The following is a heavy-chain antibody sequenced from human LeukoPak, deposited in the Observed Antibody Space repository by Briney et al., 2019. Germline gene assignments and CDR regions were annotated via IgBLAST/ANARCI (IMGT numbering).Heavy chain of an antibody. CDR2: IYHSGST. CDR1: GGSISSSSYY. D-gene: IGHD2-2*01. CDR3: ARGSTSRLTTYSTFDWYFDL. Sequence: KPSETLSLTCTVSGGSISSSSYYWGWIRQPPGKGLEWIGYIYHSGSTYYNPSLKSRVTISVDRSKNQFSLKLSSVTAADTAVYYCARGSTSRLTTYSTFDWYFDLWGRGTLVTVSS. J-gene: IGHJ2*01. V-gene: IGHV4-39*07.